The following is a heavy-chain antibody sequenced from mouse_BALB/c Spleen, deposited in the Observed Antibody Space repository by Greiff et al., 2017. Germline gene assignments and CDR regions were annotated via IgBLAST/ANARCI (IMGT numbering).Heavy chain of an antibody. CDR2: IWSGGST. D-gene: IGHD2-9*01. CDR3: ARKGGAYDGNDGDMDD. J-gene: IGHJ4*01. V-gene: IGHV2-2*02. Sequence: QVQLLQSGPGLVQPSQSLSLTCTVSGFSLTSSGVYWVRQSPGKGLEWLGVIWSGGSTDYHAAFISRLSICKDNSKSQVFFKRNSLQANDTAIYYCARKGGAYDGNDGDMDDWGQGTSVTGSS. CDR1: GFSLTSSG.